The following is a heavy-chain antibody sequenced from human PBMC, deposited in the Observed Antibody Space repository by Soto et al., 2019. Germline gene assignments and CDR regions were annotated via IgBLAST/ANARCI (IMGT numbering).Heavy chain of an antibody. V-gene: IGHV5-51*01. D-gene: IGHD3-3*01. J-gene: IGHJ4*02. CDR2: IYPGDSDT. Sequence: EVQLVQSGAEVKKPGESLKISCKGSGYSFTSYWIGWVRQMPGKGLEWMGIIYPGDSDTRYSPSFQGQVTISADKSISTAYLQWSSLKASDTAMYYCARHAVWYDFWSGPSDYWGQGTLVTVSS. CDR1: GYSFTSYW. CDR3: ARHAVWYDFWSGPSDY.